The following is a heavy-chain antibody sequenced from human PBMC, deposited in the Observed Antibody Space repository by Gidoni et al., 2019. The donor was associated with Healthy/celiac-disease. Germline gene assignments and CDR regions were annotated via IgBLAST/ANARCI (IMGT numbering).Heavy chain of an antibody. J-gene: IGHJ4*02. Sequence: QLQLQESGPGLVKPSETLSLTCTVSGCSISSSSYYWGWIRQPPGKGLEWIGSIYYSGSTYYNPSLKSRVTISVDTSKNQFSLKLSSVTAADTAVYYCAGQDIVVVPAASVYYFDYWGQGTLVTVSS. CDR1: GCSISSSSYY. V-gene: IGHV4-39*01. D-gene: IGHD2-2*01. CDR2: IYYSGST. CDR3: AGQDIVVVPAASVYYFDY.